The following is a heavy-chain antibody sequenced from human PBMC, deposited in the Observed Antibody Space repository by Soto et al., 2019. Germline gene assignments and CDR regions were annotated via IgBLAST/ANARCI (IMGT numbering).Heavy chain of an antibody. CDR2: LYFNGGT. CDR1: GGPINSPDYY. J-gene: IGHJ5*02. D-gene: IGHD6-13*01. Sequence: QVQLQESGPGLVKPSQTLSLTCNVSGGPINSPDYYWSWIRQSPGKGLEWIGYLYFNGGTQYNPSLRTPVSMSWDTSKKHFSLKMRSVTAADTAVYYCARGISKYSSWYEPHTWFDAWRQGALVTVSS. CDR3: ARGISKYSSWYEPHTWFDA. V-gene: IGHV4-30-4*01.